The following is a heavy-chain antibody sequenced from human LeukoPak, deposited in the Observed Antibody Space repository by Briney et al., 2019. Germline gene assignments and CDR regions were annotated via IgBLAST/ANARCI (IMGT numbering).Heavy chain of an antibody. CDR2: IYPGDSET. CDR1: GYRFTSYW. V-gene: IGHV5-51*01. D-gene: IGHD6-13*01. J-gene: IGHJ1*01. Sequence: GESLKIYCKGSGYRFTSYWIVWVRQMPGKGLEWMGIIYPGDSETRYRPSFQGQVTISADKSISTAYLQWSSLKASDTAMYYCARHDIGGDSSSWYIYWGQSTLVTVSS. CDR3: ARHDIGGDSSSWYIY.